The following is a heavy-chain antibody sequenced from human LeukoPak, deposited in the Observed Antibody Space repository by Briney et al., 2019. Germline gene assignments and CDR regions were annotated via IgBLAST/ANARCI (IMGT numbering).Heavy chain of an antibody. CDR3: AKDGYYGSGSYYNSADLDFDY. CDR2: ISGSGGST. CDR1: GFTFSSYA. D-gene: IGHD3-10*01. V-gene: IGHV3-23*01. J-gene: IGHJ4*02. Sequence: GGSLRLSCAASGFTFSSYAMSWVRQAPGKRLEWVSAISGSGGSTYYADSVKGRFTISRDNSKNTLYLQMNSLRAEDTAVYYCAKDGYYGSGSYYNSADLDFDYWGQGTLVTVSS.